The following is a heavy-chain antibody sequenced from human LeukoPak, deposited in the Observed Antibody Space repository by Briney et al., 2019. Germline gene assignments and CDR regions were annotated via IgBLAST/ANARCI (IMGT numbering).Heavy chain of an antibody. CDR2: IRQDGSDK. Sequence: PGGSLTLSCAVSGFSSSTAWMTWVRQAPGKGLEWVADIRQDGSDKYYVDAVKGRFIISRDKAKNSLYLQMNSLRAEDTAVYYCARVTANPGAFDIWGQGTMVTVSS. D-gene: IGHD5-18*01. V-gene: IGHV3-7*01. CDR1: GFSSSTAW. J-gene: IGHJ3*02. CDR3: ARVTANPGAFDI.